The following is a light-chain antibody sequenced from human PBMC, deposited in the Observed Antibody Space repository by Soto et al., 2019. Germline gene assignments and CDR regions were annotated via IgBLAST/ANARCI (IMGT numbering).Light chain of an antibody. J-gene: IGKJ2*01. Sequence: EIVMTQSPATLSVSPGERATLSCRASQSVSSNLAWYQQKPGQAPRLLIYGASTRATGIPSRFSGSRSGTEFTLTISSLQSEDFAVYYWQQYNNWPYTLGLGTKLEIK. CDR1: QSVSSN. V-gene: IGKV3-15*01. CDR3: QQYNNWPYT. CDR2: GAS.